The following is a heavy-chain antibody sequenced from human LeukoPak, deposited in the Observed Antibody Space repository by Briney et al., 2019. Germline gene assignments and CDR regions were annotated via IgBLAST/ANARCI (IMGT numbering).Heavy chain of an antibody. CDR3: ARVSSGWHGYLDY. CDR1: GYTFTSYA. J-gene: IGHJ4*02. D-gene: IGHD6-25*01. CDR2: INAGNGNA. Sequence: ASVKVSCKASGYTFTSYAMHWVRQAPGQRLEWMGWINAGNGNATYTQKFQDRVTFTRDTSASTTYMDLSSLRSEDTAVYYCARVSSGWHGYLDYWGQGTPVTXSS. V-gene: IGHV1-3*01.